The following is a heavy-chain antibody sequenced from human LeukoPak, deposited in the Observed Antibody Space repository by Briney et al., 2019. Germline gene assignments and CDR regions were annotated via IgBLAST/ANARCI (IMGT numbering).Heavy chain of an antibody. Sequence: SQTLSLTCTVSGGSISSGGYYWSWIRQHPGKGLEWIGYIYYSGSTCYNPSLKSRVTISVDTSKNQFSLKLSSVTAADTAVYYCARGSVQWVGLDYWGQGTLVTVSS. J-gene: IGHJ4*02. CDR1: GGSISSGGYY. CDR2: IYYSGST. V-gene: IGHV4-31*03. D-gene: IGHD1-26*01. CDR3: ARGSVQWVGLDY.